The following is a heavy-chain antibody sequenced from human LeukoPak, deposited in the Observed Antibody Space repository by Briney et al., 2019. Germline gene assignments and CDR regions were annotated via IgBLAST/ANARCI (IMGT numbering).Heavy chain of an antibody. CDR1: GFTFSNYW. V-gene: IGHV3-74*01. Sequence: GGSLRLSCAASGFTFSNYWMTWVRQTPTKGLVWVSRINNDGSSTVYADSVKGRFTISRDSAKNTLYLQMNSLRAEDTAMYYCARSDSNDNYFYYHNMDLWGQGTTVIVSS. CDR3: ARSDSNDNYFYYHNMDL. J-gene: IGHJ6*02. D-gene: IGHD3-22*01. CDR2: INNDGSST.